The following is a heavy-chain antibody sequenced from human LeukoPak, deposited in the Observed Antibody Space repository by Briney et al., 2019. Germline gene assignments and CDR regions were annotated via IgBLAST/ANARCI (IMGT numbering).Heavy chain of an antibody. D-gene: IGHD3-16*01. J-gene: IGHJ4*02. CDR2: INPSGGST. CDR1: GYTFTSYY. Sequence: ASVKVSCKASGYTFTSYYMDWVRQAPGQGLEWMGIINPSGGSTSYAQKFQGRVTMTRGMSTSTVYMELSSLRSEDTAVYYCARAGGREYYFDYWGQGTLVTVSS. V-gene: IGHV1-46*01. CDR3: ARAGGREYYFDY.